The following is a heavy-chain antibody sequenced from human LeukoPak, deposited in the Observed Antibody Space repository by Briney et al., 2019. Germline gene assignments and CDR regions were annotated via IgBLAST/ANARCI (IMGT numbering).Heavy chain of an antibody. D-gene: IGHD6-13*01. CDR1: GYTFTSYA. Sequence: GASVKVSCKASGYTFTSYAMRWVRQAPGQRLEWMGWINAGNGNTKYSQKFQGRVTITRDTSASTAYMELSSLRSEDTAVYYCARRIAAAGNNWFDPWGQGTLVTVSS. CDR3: ARRIAAAGNNWFDP. V-gene: IGHV1-3*01. J-gene: IGHJ5*02. CDR2: INAGNGNT.